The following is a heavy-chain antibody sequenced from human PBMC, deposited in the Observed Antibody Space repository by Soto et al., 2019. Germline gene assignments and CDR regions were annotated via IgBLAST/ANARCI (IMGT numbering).Heavy chain of an antibody. V-gene: IGHV3-74*01. Sequence: EVQLVESGGGLVQPGGSLIVSCAASGFSFSSYWMHWVRQAPGKGLVLVSRINNDGSSTSYAESVKGRFTISRDNAKSTLYLEMSSLRAGDTAVYYCARDPLIGETDYGLDVWGQGTTVTVS. CDR3: ARDPLIGETDYGLDV. D-gene: IGHD2-21*01. CDR2: INNDGSST. J-gene: IGHJ6*02. CDR1: GFSFSSYW.